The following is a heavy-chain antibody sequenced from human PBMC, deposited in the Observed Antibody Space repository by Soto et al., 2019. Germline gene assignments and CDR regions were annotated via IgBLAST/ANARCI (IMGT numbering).Heavy chain of an antibody. CDR2: INPGGGST. J-gene: IGHJ4*02. CDR1: GYTFTTFY. Sequence: QVKLVQSGPEVKKPGASVKGSCKASGYTFTTFYMHWVRQAPGQVLDLLATINPGGGSTTYAQQFQGRVTMTRDMSTSTVYMELSSLRCEDTAVYYCSRGLGSVGYAISNWFAYSAQGTLVTVSS. CDR3: SRGLGSVGYAISNWFAY. V-gene: IGHV1-46*01. D-gene: IGHD2-8*01.